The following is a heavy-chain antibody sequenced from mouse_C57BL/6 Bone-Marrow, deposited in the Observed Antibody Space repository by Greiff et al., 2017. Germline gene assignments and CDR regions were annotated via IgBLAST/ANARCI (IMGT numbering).Heavy chain of an antibody. V-gene: IGHV2-2*01. Sequence: VHLVASGPGLVQPSQSLSITCTVSGFSLTSYGVHWVRQSPGKGLEWLGVIWSGGSTDYNAAFISRLSISKDNSKSQVFFKMNSLQADETAIYYCARGISAGYYAMDYWGQGTSVTVSS. CDR1: GFSLTSYG. CDR3: ARGISAGYYAMDY. J-gene: IGHJ4*01. CDR2: IWSGGST.